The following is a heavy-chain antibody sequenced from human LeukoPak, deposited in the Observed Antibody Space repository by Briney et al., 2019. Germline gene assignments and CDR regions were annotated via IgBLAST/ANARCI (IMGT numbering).Heavy chain of an antibody. D-gene: IGHD1-1*01. V-gene: IGHV1-24*01. J-gene: IGHJ6*03. CDR3: ARQVQLEPLRYYYYYMDV. CDR2: FDPEDGET. Sequence: ASVKVSCKVSGYTLTELSIYWVRQAPGKGLEWMGGFDPEDGETIYGQKFQGRVTMTEDTSTDTAYMELSSLRSDDTAVYYCARQVQLEPLRYYYYYMDVWGKGTTVTISS. CDR1: GYTLTELS.